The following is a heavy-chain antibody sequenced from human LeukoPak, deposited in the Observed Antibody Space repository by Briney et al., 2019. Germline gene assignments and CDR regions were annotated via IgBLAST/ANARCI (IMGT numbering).Heavy chain of an antibody. V-gene: IGHV1-24*01. J-gene: IGHJ4*02. Sequence: ASVKVSCKVSGYTLTELSMHWVRQAPGKVLEWMGCFDPEEGETIYAQKFQGRVTMTEDTSTDTAHMELSSLRSEDTAVYYCATDRGLFSRGFDYWGQGTLVTVSS. CDR3: ATDRGLFSRGFDY. CDR2: FDPEEGET. CDR1: GYTLTELS. D-gene: IGHD3-22*01.